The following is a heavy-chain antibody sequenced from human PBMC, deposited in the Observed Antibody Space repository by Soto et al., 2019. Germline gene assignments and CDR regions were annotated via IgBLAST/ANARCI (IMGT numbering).Heavy chain of an antibody. J-gene: IGHJ6*02. Sequence: LRLSCAASGFTFSSYAMHRVRQAPGKGLEWVAVISYDGSNKYYADSVKGRFTISRDNSKNTLYLQMNSLRAEDTAVYYCARARAAHLYYGMDVWGQGTTVTVSS. CDR2: ISYDGSNK. CDR3: ARARAAHLYYGMDV. CDR1: GFTFSSYA. V-gene: IGHV3-30-3*01. D-gene: IGHD6-6*01.